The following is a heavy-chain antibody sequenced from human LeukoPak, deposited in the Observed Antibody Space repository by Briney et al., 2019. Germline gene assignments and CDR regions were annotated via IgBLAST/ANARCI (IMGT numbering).Heavy chain of an antibody. CDR2: INHSGST. D-gene: IGHD3-10*01. CDR3: ARGQRVTMVRGVIKRFDY. Sequence: SETLSLTCAVYGGSFSGYYWSWIRQPPGKGLEWIGEINHSGSTNYNPSPKSRVTISVDTSKNQFSLKLSSVTAADTAVYYCARGQRVTMVRGVIKRFDYWGQGTLVTVSS. J-gene: IGHJ4*02. V-gene: IGHV4-34*01. CDR1: GGSFSGYY.